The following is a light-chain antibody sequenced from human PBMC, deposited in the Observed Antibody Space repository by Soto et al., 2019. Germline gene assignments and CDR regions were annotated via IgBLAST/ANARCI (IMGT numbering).Light chain of an antibody. CDR1: QSISSW. CDR3: QQYNSYRT. CDR2: DAS. J-gene: IGKJ1*01. V-gene: IGKV1-5*01. Sequence: DVQVTQSTASLSVSFGHSVTITSRASQSISSWLAWYQQQPGKAPKLLIYDASSLESGVPARFSGSASGTESTLTISSLKPDDFATYYCQQYNSYRTFGQGTKVDIK.